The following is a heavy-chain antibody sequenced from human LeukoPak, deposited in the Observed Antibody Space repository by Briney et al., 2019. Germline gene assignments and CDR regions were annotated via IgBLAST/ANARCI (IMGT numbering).Heavy chain of an antibody. CDR1: GGTFISSA. V-gene: IGHV1-69*04. CDR2: IIPLFGIA. Sequence: ASVKVSCKASGGTFISSAISWVRQAPGQGLEWMGRIIPLFGIANYAQKFRGRVTITADKSTSTAYMELSSLRSEDTAVYYCARVEGLGATTVGFDYWGRGTLVTVSS. D-gene: IGHD1-26*01. CDR3: ARVEGLGATTVGFDY. J-gene: IGHJ4*02.